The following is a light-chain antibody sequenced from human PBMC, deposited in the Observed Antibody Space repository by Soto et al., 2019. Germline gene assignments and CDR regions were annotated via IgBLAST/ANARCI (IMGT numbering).Light chain of an antibody. Sequence: QAVVTQPPSVSGAPGQSVTISCTGSSSNIGACYDVHWYQQLPGTAPKLLIYGNSNRPSWVPDRFSGSKSGTSASLSITGLQADDEADYYCQSYDSSLSGSVFGGGTKVTVL. CDR2: GNS. V-gene: IGLV1-40*01. J-gene: IGLJ3*02. CDR1: SSNIGACYD. CDR3: QSYDSSLSGSV.